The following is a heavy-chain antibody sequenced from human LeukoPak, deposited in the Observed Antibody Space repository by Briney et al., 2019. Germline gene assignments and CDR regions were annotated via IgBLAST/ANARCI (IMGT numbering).Heavy chain of an antibody. CDR3: ASHNIAVAGFFDY. CDR1: GDSVSSNSAG. D-gene: IGHD6-19*01. Sequence: SQTLSLTCAISGDSVSSNSAGWNWIRQSPSRGLEWLGRTYYRSKWYNDDAVSVKSRITINPDTAKNQFSLQLNSVTPEDTAVYYCASHNIAVAGFFDYWGQGTLVTVSS. CDR2: TYYRSKWYN. V-gene: IGHV6-1*01. J-gene: IGHJ4*02.